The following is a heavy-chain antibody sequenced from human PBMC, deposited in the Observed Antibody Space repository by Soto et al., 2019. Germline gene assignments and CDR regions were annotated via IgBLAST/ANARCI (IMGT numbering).Heavy chain of an antibody. CDR2: IIPISGAA. CDR1: GYTFTTYY. V-gene: IGHV1-69*06. J-gene: IGHJ4*02. D-gene: IGHD1-7*01. Sequence: QVQLVQSGAEVKKPGASVKVSCKASGYTFTTYYMHWVRQAPGQGLEWMGRIIPISGAANYAQKFQGRVTITADKSTSTSYMELSSLRSEDTAVYYCARDMTRTVVPYFDFWGQGTLVTVSS. CDR3: ARDMTRTVVPYFDF.